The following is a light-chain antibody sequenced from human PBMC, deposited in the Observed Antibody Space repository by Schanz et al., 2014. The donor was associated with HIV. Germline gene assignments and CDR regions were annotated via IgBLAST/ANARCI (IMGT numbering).Light chain of an antibody. V-gene: IGKV3-15*01. CDR1: QSVSSSY. CDR3: QQRSDWPPLT. J-gene: IGKJ4*01. Sequence: EIVLTQFPGTLSLSPGERATLSCRVSQSVSSSYFAWYQQKPGQAPRLLIYGASTRVTGIPARFSGSGSGTEFTLTISSLQSEDFAVYYCQQRSDWPPLTFGGGTKVEIK. CDR2: GAS.